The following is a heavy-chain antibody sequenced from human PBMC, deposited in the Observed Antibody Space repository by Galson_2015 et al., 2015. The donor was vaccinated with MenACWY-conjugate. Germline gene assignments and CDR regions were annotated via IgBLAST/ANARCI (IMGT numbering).Heavy chain of an antibody. J-gene: IGHJ6*02. CDR3: ARGGVTMLGVVLYGMDV. D-gene: IGHD3-3*01. V-gene: IGHV3-11*06. CDR1: GFTFSAYY. Sequence: SLRLSCAASGFTFSAYYMSWIRHTPGKGLEWVSYISSNNRDTNYAESVRGRFTISGDNGKNLLYLQMNSLGAEDTAVYYCARGGVTMLGVVLYGMDVWGQGTTVTVSS. CDR2: ISSNNRDT.